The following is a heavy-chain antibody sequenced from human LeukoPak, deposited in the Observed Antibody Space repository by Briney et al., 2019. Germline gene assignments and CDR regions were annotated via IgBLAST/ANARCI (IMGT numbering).Heavy chain of an antibody. CDR3: ARDLGGYSYGSHFDY. CDR1: GFTFSTYY. D-gene: IGHD5-18*01. V-gene: IGHV3-21*01. Sequence: GGSLRLSCAASGFTFSTYYMNWVRQAPGKGLEWVSSITTSSSYIYYADSVKGRFTISRDNAKNSLYLQMNSLRAEDTAVYYCARDLGGYSYGSHFDYWGQGTLVTVSS. CDR2: ITTSSSYI. J-gene: IGHJ4*02.